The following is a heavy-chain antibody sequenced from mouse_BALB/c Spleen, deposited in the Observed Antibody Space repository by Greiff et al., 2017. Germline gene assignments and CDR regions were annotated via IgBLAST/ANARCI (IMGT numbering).Heavy chain of an antibody. D-gene: IGHD2-12*01. V-gene: IGHV5-12-2*01. CDR3: ARHTKGDADY. CDR2: ISNGGGST. CDR1: GFTFSSYT. Sequence: DVKLVESGGGLVQPGGSLKLSCAASGFTFSSYTMSWVRQTPEKRLEWVAYISNGGGSTYYPDTVKGRFTISRDNAKNTLYLQMSSLKSEDTAMYYCARHTKGDADYWGQGTTLTVSS. J-gene: IGHJ2*01.